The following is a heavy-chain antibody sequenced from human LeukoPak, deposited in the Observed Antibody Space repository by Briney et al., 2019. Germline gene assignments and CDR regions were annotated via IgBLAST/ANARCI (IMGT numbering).Heavy chain of an antibody. J-gene: IGHJ4*02. CDR3: ARDQGGSYFPHYFDH. V-gene: IGHV3-21*01. CDR2: ISTSSIYI. D-gene: IGHD1-26*01. CDR1: GFTFSRSS. Sequence: GGSLRLPCSASGFTFSRSSMHWVRQAPGQGLQWVSSISTSSIYIYYADSLKGRFTISRDNAKNSLFLQMNSLRAEDTAVYYCARDQGGSYFPHYFDHWGQGTLVTVSS.